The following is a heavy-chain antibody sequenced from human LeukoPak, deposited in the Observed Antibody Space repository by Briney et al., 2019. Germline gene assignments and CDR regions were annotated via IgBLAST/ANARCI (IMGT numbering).Heavy chain of an antibody. D-gene: IGHD6-13*01. CDR1: GGSFSGYY. J-gene: IGHJ3*02. V-gene: IGHV4-34*01. Sequence: SETLSLTCAVYGGSFSGYYWSWIRQPPGKGLEWIGEINHSVSTNYNPSLKSRVTISVDTSKNHFSLKLSSVTAAGTAVYYCARAHRGVSKAGTKTIEQRAFDIWGQGTIVTVSS. CDR3: ARAHRGVSKAGTKTIEQRAFDI. CDR2: INHSVST.